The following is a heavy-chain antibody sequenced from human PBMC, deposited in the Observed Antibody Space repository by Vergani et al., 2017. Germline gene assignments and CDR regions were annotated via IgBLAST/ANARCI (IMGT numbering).Heavy chain of an antibody. V-gene: IGHV4-34*01. Sequence: QVQLQQWGAGLLKPSETLSLTCAVYGGSFSGYYWSWIRQPPGKGLEWIGEINHSGSTNYNPSLKSRVTISVDTSKNQFSLKLSSVTAADTAVYYCARAPRFGELGFDYWGQGTLVTVSS. J-gene: IGHJ4*02. CDR1: GGSFSGYY. D-gene: IGHD3-10*01. CDR3: ARAPRFGELGFDY. CDR2: INHSGST.